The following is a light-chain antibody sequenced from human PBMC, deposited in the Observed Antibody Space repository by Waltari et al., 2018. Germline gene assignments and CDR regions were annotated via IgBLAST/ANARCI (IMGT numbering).Light chain of an antibody. Sequence: DIQMTQSPSSLSASVGDRVTITCRASQRISSYLNWYQQKPGKAPQLLIYAASSLPSGVPSRFSGRGTGTDFTLTISSLQPEDFATYYCQQSYSTPWTFGQGTKVEIK. CDR2: AAS. CDR1: QRISSY. J-gene: IGKJ1*01. V-gene: IGKV1-39*01. CDR3: QQSYSTPWT.